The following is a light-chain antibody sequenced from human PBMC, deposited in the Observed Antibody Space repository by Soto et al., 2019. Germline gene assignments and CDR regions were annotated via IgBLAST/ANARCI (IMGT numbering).Light chain of an antibody. CDR3: MQALQSPRT. CDR2: LGS. J-gene: IGKJ1*01. V-gene: IGKV2-28*01. CDR1: RGLLHSTGKNY. Sequence: DILMTQSPLSLPVTPGEPASISCWSSRGLLHSTGKNYLDWFLQKPGQSPKLLIYLGSNRASGVPDRFSGSGSGTNFTLRISRVEAEDVGVYYCMQALQSPRTFGRGTKVEI.